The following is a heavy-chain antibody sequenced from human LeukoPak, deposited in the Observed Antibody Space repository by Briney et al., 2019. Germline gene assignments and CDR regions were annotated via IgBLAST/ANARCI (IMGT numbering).Heavy chain of an antibody. CDR3: ARGSYSDSSGYISF. CDR2: VTPNSGGT. D-gene: IGHD3-22*01. Sequence: ASVKVSCKASGYTFTGYYMHWVRQAPGQGLEWMGWVTPNSGGTNYAQRFQGRVTMTRDTSISTAYMELNRLRSDDTAVYYCARGSYSDSSGYISFWGQGTLVSVSS. V-gene: IGHV1-2*02. CDR1: GYTFTGYY. J-gene: IGHJ4*02.